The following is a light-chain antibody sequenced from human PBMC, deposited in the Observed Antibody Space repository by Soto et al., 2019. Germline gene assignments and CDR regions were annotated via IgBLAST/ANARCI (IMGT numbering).Light chain of an antibody. CDR1: QSISSW. V-gene: IGKV1-5*01. J-gene: IGKJ2*01. CDR2: DAS. Sequence: DIQMTQSPSTLSASVGDRVTITCRASQSISSWLAWYQQKPGKAPKLLIYDASSLESGVPSRFSGSGSGTEFTLTISSLQPDDCATYYCQQYNSPMYTFGQGTKLEIK. CDR3: QQYNSPMYT.